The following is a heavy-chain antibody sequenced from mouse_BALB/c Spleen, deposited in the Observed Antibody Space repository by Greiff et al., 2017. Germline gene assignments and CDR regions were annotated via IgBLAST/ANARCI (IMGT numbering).Heavy chain of an antibody. CDR1: GYNFTSYW. D-gene: IGHD2-1*01. V-gene: IGHV1-55*01. J-gene: IGHJ2*01. CDR3: TYGNYFDY. Sequence: QVQLQQPGAELVKPGTSVKLSCKASGYNFTSYWINWVKLRPGQGLEWIGDIYPGSGSTNYNEKFKSKATLTVDTSSSTAYMQLSSLTSEDSAVYYCTYGNYFDYWGQGTTLTVSS. CDR2: IYPGSGST.